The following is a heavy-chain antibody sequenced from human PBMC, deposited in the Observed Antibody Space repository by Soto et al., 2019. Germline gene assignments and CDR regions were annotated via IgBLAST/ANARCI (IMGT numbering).Heavy chain of an antibody. CDR1: GYSFTSYW. Sequence: PGESLKISCKGSGYSFTSYWISWVRQMPGKGLEWMGRIDPSDSYTNYSPSFQGNVTISADKSISTAYLQWSSLKASDTAMYYCARVEYDILTGNYYYGMDVWGQGTTVTVSS. V-gene: IGHV5-10-1*01. CDR2: IDPSDSYT. D-gene: IGHD3-9*01. CDR3: ARVEYDILTGNYYYGMDV. J-gene: IGHJ6*02.